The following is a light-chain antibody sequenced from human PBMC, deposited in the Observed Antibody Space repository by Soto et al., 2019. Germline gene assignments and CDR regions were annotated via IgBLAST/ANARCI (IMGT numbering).Light chain of an antibody. CDR2: GAR. Sequence: VLTQSPGTLSLSPGARAILSCRASQSVTISYLAWFQQKPGQAPRLLIYGARSRATGVPDRFSASGSGTDFSLTISSLQPEDFAVYYCQQYSTSPWTCGQGTKVDNK. J-gene: IGKJ1*01. V-gene: IGKV3-20*01. CDR3: QQYSTSPWT. CDR1: QSVTISY.